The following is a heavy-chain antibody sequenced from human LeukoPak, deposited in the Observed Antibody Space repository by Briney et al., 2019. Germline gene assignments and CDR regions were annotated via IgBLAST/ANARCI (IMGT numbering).Heavy chain of an antibody. CDR1: GFTFSSYG. V-gene: IGHV3-7*01. J-gene: IGHJ6*03. CDR2: IKQDGSEK. Sequence: QPGGTLRLSCAASGFTFSSYGMSWVRQAPGKGLEWVANIKQDGSEKYYVDSVKGRFTISRDNAKNSLYLQMNSLRAEDTAVYYCARDDYVWGVNYYYYYMDVWGKGTTVTVSS. D-gene: IGHD3-16*01. CDR3: ARDDYVWGVNYYYYYMDV.